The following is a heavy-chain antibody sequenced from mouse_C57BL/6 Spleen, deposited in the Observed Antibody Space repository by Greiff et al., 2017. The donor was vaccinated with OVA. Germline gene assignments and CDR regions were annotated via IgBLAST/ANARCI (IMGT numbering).Heavy chain of an antibody. CDR1: GYTFTSYT. CDR2: INPSSGYT. CDR3: ARSGYDYGYYYAMDY. J-gene: IGHJ4*01. D-gene: IGHD2-4*01. V-gene: IGHV1-4*01. Sequence: QVQLKESGAELARPGASVKMSCKASGYTFTSYTMHWVKQRPGQGLEWIGYINPSSGYTKYNQKFKDKATLTADKSSSTAYMQLSSLTSEDSAVYYCARSGYDYGYYYAMDYWGQGTSVTVSS.